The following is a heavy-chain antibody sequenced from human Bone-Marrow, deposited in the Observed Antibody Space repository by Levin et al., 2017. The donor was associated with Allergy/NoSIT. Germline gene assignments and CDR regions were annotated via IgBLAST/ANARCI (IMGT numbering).Heavy chain of an antibody. CDR2: ISFDERKN. D-gene: IGHD6-6*01. CDR3: AKDPGSSSFLEY. Sequence: GESLKISCATSGFTLSNFGIHWVRQAPGKGLEWVAVISFDERKNYYADSVKGRFTISRDTSKNMVFLQMDSLKPEDTAVYYCAKDPGSSSFLEYWGQGTLVAVSS. V-gene: IGHV3-30*18. J-gene: IGHJ4*02. CDR1: GFTLSNFG.